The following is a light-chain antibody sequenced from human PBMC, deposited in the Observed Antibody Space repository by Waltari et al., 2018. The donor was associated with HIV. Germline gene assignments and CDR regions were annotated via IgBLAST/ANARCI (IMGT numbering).Light chain of an antibody. J-gene: IGKJ4*01. V-gene: IGKV3-20*01. CDR1: QSVSSSH. Sequence: IVLTQSPGALSSSPGERATIPCRASQSVSSSHLAWYQQRPGQAPRLLIYGTSSRATGIPDRFSGSGSGTDFTLTISRLEPEDFAVYYCQQYGSSAPLTFGGGTKVEIK. CDR3: QQYGSSAPLT. CDR2: GTS.